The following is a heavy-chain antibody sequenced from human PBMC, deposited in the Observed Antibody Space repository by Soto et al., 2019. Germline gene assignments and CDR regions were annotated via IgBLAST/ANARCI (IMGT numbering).Heavy chain of an antibody. V-gene: IGHV1-69*01. Sequence: QVQLVQSGAEVKQPGSSVKVSCKASGGVFSNYALTWVRQAPGQGPEWVGGLVPVFGTPNYAPKFQGRVTVTADESTRTGHLELSTLPSADTAIYYCARVSDYLSTGYYFDTWGQGTLAIASS. J-gene: IGHJ5*02. CDR3: ARVSDYLSTGYYFDT. CDR1: GGVFSNYA. D-gene: IGHD3-9*01. CDR2: LVPVFGTP.